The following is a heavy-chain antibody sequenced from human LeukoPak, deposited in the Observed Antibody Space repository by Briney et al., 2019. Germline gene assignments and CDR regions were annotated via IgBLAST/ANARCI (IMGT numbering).Heavy chain of an antibody. CDR1: GFTFSSYW. D-gene: IGHD1-26*01. V-gene: IGHV3-7*05. CDR2: IKQDGSEK. J-gene: IGHJ3*02. CDR3: ARYSGNYRAFDI. Sequence: PGWSLRLSCAASGFTFSSYWMSWVRQAPGKGLEWLANIKQDGSEKYYVDSVKGRYTISRDNPKNSLYLQMNSLRAEDTAVYYCARYSGNYRAFDIWGQGTMVTVSS.